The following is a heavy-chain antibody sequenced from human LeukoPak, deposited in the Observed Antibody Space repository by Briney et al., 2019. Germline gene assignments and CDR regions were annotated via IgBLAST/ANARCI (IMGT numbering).Heavy chain of an antibody. Sequence: PSETLSLTCTVSGGSISTYYRNWIRQPPGKGLEWIGYIYYSGTTNYNPSLKSRVSMSVDTSKNQFSLKLSSVTAADTAVYYCAKDGKQQLVLRSSADFDYWGQGTLVTVSS. J-gene: IGHJ4*02. V-gene: IGHV4-59*01. CDR3: AKDGKQQLVLRSSADFDY. D-gene: IGHD6-13*01. CDR1: GGSISTYY. CDR2: IYYSGTT.